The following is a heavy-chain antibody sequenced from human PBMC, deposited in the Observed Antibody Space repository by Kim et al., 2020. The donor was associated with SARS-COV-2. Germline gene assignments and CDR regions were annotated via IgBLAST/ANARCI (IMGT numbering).Heavy chain of an antibody. CDR1: GESISGAHW. V-gene: IGHV4-4*02. D-gene: IGHD3-10*01. CDR2: MHHTGNN. J-gene: IGHJ4*02. Sequence: SETLSLTCAASGESISGAHWWPWVRPPPGKGLEWIGEMHHTGNNNYNPSLKSRVTISLDKSRNQFSLTLNSVTAADTAVYYCVSSVRKSFDYWGQGTLVTVS. CDR3: VSSVRKSFDY.